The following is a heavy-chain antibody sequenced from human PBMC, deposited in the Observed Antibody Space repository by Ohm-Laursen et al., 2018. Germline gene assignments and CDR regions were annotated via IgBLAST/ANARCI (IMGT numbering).Heavy chain of an antibody. CDR1: GGTFSSYA. CDR2: IIPIFGTA. Sequence: SSVKVSCKASGGTFSSYAISWVRQAPGQGLEWMGGIIPIFGTANYAQKFQGRVTITADESTSTAYMELSSLRSEGTAVYYCARDTFGGNSEDDYWGQGTLVTVSS. J-gene: IGHJ4*02. V-gene: IGHV1-69*01. D-gene: IGHD4-23*01. CDR3: ARDTFGGNSEDDY.